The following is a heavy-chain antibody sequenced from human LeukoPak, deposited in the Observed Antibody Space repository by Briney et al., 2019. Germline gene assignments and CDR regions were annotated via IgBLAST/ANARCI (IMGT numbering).Heavy chain of an antibody. D-gene: IGHD2-2*01. J-gene: IGHJ4*02. CDR2: ISSGSSTI. V-gene: IGHV3-48*01. CDR1: GFTFSSYS. Sequence: GGSLRLSCAASGFTFSSYSMNWVRQAPGKGQEWVSYISSGSSTIYYADSVKGRFTISRDNAKNSLYLQMNSLRAEDTAVYYCARWDKSFYCSSTSCPDYWGQGTLVTVSS. CDR3: ARWDKSFYCSSTSCPDY.